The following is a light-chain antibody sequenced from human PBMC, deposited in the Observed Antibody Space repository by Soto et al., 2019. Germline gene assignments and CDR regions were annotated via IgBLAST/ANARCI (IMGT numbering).Light chain of an antibody. CDR3: SSYTSTSTVL. CDR1: SSDVGGYNF. V-gene: IGLV2-14*01. J-gene: IGLJ3*02. CDR2: EVS. Sequence: QSALTQPASVSGSPGQSITISCTGTSSDVGGYNFVSWYQQYPGKAPKLMIYEVSDRPSGVSNRFSASKSGSTASLTISGLQAEDEAYYYCSSYTSTSTVLFGGGTK.